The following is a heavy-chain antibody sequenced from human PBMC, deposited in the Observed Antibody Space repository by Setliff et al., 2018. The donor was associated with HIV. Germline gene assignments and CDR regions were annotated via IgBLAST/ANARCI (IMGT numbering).Heavy chain of an antibody. CDR2: IYDSGNT. V-gene: IGHV4-31*02. Sequence: SETLSLPWSLSGDSLSSGGYYCRWIRKHPGKGLEWIGYIYDSGNTYYNPSLKRRITISVDTSQNQFSLKLSSLSATDTAVYYFARGERRIAAPLDYWGQGALVTVSS. D-gene: IGHD6-6*01. J-gene: IGHJ4*02. CDR1: GDSLSSGGYY. CDR3: ARGERRIAAPLDY.